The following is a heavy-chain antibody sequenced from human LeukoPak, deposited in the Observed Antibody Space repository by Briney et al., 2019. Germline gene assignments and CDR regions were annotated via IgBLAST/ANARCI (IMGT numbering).Heavy chain of an antibody. D-gene: IGHD5-12*01. V-gene: IGHV4-38-2*02. CDR3: ARASGYVFDY. CDR2: IYHSGST. CDR1: GYSISSGYY. Sequence: SETLSLTCTVSGYSISSGYYWGWTRQPPGKGLEWIGSIYHSGSTYYNPSLKSRVTISVDTSKNQFSLKLSSVAAADTAVYYCARASGYVFDYWGQGTLVTVSS. J-gene: IGHJ4*02.